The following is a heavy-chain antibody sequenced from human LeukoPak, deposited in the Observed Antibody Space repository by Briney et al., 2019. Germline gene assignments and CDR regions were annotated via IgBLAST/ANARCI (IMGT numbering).Heavy chain of an antibody. J-gene: IGHJ4*02. CDR2: ISWNSGSI. V-gene: IGHV3-9*01. Sequence: GGSLRLSCAASGFTFDDYAMHWVRQAPGKGLEWVSGISWNSGSIGYADSVKGRFTISRDNSKSTLYLQMNSLRAEDTAVYYCSRSRPKFKDFDYWGQGTLVTVSS. CDR1: GFTFDDYA. CDR3: SRSRPKFKDFDY.